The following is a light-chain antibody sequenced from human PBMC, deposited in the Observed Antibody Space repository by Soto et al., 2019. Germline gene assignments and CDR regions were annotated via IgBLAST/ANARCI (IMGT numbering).Light chain of an antibody. Sequence: DIQMTQSPSSLSASVGDRVTITCRTSQGISNYLAWYQQKPGKVPKLLIYAASTLQSGVPSRFSGSGSGTDFTHTIGSLQPEDVATYYFHKYNGALRSFGGGTKVEIK. J-gene: IGKJ4*01. CDR2: AAS. V-gene: IGKV1-27*01. CDR1: QGISNY. CDR3: HKYNGALRS.